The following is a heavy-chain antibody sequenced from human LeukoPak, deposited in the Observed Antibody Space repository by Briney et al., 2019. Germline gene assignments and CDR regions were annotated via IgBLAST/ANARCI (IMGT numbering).Heavy chain of an antibody. D-gene: IGHD5-18*01. CDR3: ARGTAGGLWPSGNWFDP. V-gene: IGHV3-30*04. CDR2: ISYDGSNK. CDR1: GFTFSSYA. J-gene: IGHJ5*02. Sequence: PGGSLRLSCAASGFTFSSYAMHWVRQAPGKGLEWVAVISYDGSNKYYADSVKGRFTISRDNSKNTLYLQMNSLRAEDTAVYYCARGTAGGLWPSGNWFDPWGQGTLVTVSS.